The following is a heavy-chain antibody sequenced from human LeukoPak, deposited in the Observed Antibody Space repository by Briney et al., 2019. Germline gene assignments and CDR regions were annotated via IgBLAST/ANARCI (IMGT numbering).Heavy chain of an antibody. J-gene: IGHJ4*02. Sequence: ASVKVSCKASGYTFTSYGISWVRQAPGQGLEWMGWISAYNGNTNYAQKLQGRVTMTTDTSTSTAYMELRSLRSDDTAVYYCARDGRYDFWSGYAAGDNSFDYWGQGTLVTVSS. CDR3: ARDGRYDFWSGYAAGDNSFDY. D-gene: IGHD3-3*01. V-gene: IGHV1-18*01. CDR1: GYTFTSYG. CDR2: ISAYNGNT.